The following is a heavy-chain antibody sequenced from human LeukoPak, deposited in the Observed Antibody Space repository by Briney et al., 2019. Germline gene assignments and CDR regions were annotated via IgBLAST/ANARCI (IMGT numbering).Heavy chain of an antibody. CDR3: ARDYPTGTTSSPLDY. V-gene: IGHV3-21*01. CDR2: ISSSSSYI. CDR1: GFTVSSNY. J-gene: IGHJ4*02. Sequence: GGSLRLSCAASGFTVSSNYMSWVRQAPGKGLEWVSFISSSSSYIYYADSVKGRFTISRDNAKNSLYLQMNSLRAEDTAVYYCARDYPTGTTSSPLDYWGQGTLVTVSS. D-gene: IGHD1-1*01.